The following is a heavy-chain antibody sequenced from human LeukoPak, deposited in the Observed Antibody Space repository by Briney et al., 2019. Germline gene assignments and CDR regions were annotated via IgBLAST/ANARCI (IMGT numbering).Heavy chain of an antibody. D-gene: IGHD3-3*01. CDR3: ARGCRGDMTMQAMAGRNYYYYYMDV. J-gene: IGHJ6*03. CDR1: GYTFPSYD. Sequence: ASVKVSCKASGYTFPSYDINWVRQATGQGLAWVGWMNHNCGNAVYAQNFQGRVTLTRNTSMSTAYMELSSLRSEDTAVYYCARGCRGDMTMQAMAGRNYYYYYMDVWAEGTTVTVSS. V-gene: IGHV1-8*01. CDR2: MNHNCGNA.